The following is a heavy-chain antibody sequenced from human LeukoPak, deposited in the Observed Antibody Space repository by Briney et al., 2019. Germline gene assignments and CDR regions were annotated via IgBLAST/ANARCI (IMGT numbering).Heavy chain of an antibody. CDR3: ARVLGDILTGPEGY. Sequence: GGSLRLSCAASGFTFSSYWMHWVRQAPGKGLVWVSRISTDGTYTEYADSVKGRFTISRDNAKNSLYLQMNSLRAEDTAVYYCARVLGDILTGPEGYWGQGTLVTVSS. CDR2: ISTDGTYT. V-gene: IGHV3-74*03. CDR1: GFTFSSYW. J-gene: IGHJ4*02. D-gene: IGHD3-9*01.